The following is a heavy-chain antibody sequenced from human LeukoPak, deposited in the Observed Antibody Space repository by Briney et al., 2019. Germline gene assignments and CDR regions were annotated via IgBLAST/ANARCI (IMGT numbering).Heavy chain of an antibody. CDR1: GGTFSSYA. V-gene: IGHV1-69*04. CDR3: ARDQEYSSSDGMDV. CDR2: IIPILGIA. J-gene: IGHJ6*02. D-gene: IGHD6-6*01. Sequence: PGGSLRLSCAASGGTFSSYAISWVRQAPGQGLEWMGRIIPILGIANYAQKFQGRVTITADKSTSTAYMELSSLRSEDTAVYYCARDQEYSSSDGMDVWGQGTTVTVSS.